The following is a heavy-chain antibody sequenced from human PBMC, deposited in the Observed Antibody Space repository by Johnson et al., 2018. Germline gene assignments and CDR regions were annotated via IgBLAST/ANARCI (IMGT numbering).Heavy chain of an antibody. J-gene: IGHJ1*01. CDR2: IIPVFGTP. Sequence: QVQLVESGAEVKKPGSSVKVSCKASGGTFNSFAISWVRRAPGQGLEWMGQIIPVFGTPHYAQRMQGRVTIIADESTSTVYMELSSLRSEDTAVYYCVKEGDPQYWGQGTLVTVSS. CDR1: GGTFNSFA. V-gene: IGHV1-69*01. CDR3: VKEGDPQY.